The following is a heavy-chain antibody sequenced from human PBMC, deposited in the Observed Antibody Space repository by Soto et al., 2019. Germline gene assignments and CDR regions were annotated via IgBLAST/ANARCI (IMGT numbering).Heavy chain of an antibody. J-gene: IGHJ6*02. V-gene: IGHV4-39*01. CDR2: IYYSGST. CDR1: GPSINSSSYY. CDR3: RVWDGDASFYYYYGMDV. D-gene: IGHD4-17*01. Sequence: SDTLSLTCTFSGPSINSSSYYWGWIRQPPGNGLEWIGSIYYSGSTYYNPSLKSRVTISVDTSKNQFSLKLSSVTAADTAVYYCRVWDGDASFYYYYGMDVWGQGTTVT.